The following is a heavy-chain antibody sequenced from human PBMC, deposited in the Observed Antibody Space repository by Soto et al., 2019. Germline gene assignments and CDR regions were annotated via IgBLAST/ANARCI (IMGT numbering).Heavy chain of an antibody. CDR3: AAAPSPRNSYDSRGPRGGPDY. CDR2: IVVGSGNT. Sequence: AASVKVSCKASGFTFSSSAVQWVRQARGQRLELIGWIVVGSGNTNYAQKFQERVTITRDMSTSTAYMELSSLRFEDTAVYYCAAAPSPRNSYDSRGPRGGPDYWGQGTLVTVYS. CDR1: GFTFSSSA. D-gene: IGHD3-22*01. J-gene: IGHJ4*02. V-gene: IGHV1-58*01.